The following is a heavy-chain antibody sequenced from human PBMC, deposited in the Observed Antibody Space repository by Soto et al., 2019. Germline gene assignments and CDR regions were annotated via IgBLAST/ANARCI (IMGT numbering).Heavy chain of an antibody. CDR2: IKSKADGGTT. CDR3: ATNGWLSTVQYYYMDV. J-gene: IGHJ6*03. Sequence: PGGSLRLSCAASGFTFTNAWMSWVRRAPGKGLEWLGRIKSKADGGTTDYAAPMKGRFTISRDDSQNTLYLQMNSLKTEDTAVYYCATNGWLSTVQYYYMDVWGKGTTVTVSS. D-gene: IGHD3-3*02. V-gene: IGHV3-15*01. CDR1: GFTFTNAW.